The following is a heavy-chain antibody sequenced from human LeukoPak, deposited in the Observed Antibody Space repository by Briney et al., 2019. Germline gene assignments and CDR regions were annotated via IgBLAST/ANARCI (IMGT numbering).Heavy chain of an antibody. CDR3: AKTSHTSGWYYFDS. CDR1: GFTFSSYA. J-gene: IGHJ4*02. D-gene: IGHD6-19*01. Sequence: GGSLRLSCAASGFTFSSYAMSWVRQAPGKGLEWVSVISTSPYYADSVKGWFSVSRDNSKNTLYLQMNSLRAEDTALYYCAKTSHTSGWYYFDSWGQGTLVTVSS. CDR2: ISTSP. V-gene: IGHV3-23*01.